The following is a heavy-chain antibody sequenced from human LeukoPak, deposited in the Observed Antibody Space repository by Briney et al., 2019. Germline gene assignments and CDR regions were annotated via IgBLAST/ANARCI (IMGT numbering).Heavy chain of an antibody. D-gene: IGHD3-3*01. CDR2: IIPIFGTA. CDR3: ASCTYYDFWSGFSRFDY. V-gene: IGHV1-69*05. J-gene: IGHJ4*02. Sequence: SVKVSCTASGGTFSSYAISWVRQAPGQGLEWMGGIIPIFGTANYAQKFQGRVTITTDESTSTAYMELSSLRSEDTAVYYCASCTYYDFWSGFSRFDYWGQGTLVTVSS. CDR1: GGTFSSYA.